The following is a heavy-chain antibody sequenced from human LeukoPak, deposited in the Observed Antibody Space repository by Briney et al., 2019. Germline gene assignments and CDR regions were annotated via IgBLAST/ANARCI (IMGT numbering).Heavy chain of an antibody. V-gene: IGHV4-39*02. Sequence: SDTLSLTCTVSGGSISTSDYYWSWIRQPPGRELQWLATVYYTGNTYYNPSLKSRLTISVDTSESHFSLMVNSVTAADTAVYYCARGLPARGAPISNFDIWGQGTMVTVSS. CDR3: ARGLPARGAPISNFDI. CDR1: GGSISTSDYY. J-gene: IGHJ3*02. D-gene: IGHD3-10*01. CDR2: VYYTGNT.